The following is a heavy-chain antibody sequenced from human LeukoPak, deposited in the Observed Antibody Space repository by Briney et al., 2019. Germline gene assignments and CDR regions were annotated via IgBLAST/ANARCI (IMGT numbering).Heavy chain of an antibody. Sequence: SVKVSCKASGGTFSSYAISWVRQAPGQGLEWMGGIIPIFGTANYAQKFQGRVTITADESTSTAYMELSSLRSEDTAVYYCALIVVVPAADNWFDPWGQGTLVTVSS. J-gene: IGHJ5*02. D-gene: IGHD2-2*01. CDR1: GGTFSSYA. V-gene: IGHV1-69*13. CDR2: IIPIFGTA. CDR3: ALIVVVPAADNWFDP.